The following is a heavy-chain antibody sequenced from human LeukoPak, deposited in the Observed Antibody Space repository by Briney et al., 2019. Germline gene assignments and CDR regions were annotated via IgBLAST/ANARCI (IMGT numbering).Heavy chain of an antibody. CDR1: GDPFSTYY. J-gene: IGHJ4*02. V-gene: IGHV4-59*01. D-gene: IGHD3-10*01. Sequence: SETLSLTCTVSGDPFSTYYWTSIRQPPGKGLEWIDHIHSSGSTSSNASLKSRDTISLDTSQNQFSLKLRSVTADDTAVIYCARGHSYYGFAKAHYWGQGTLVTVSS. CDR3: ARGHSYYGFAKAHY. CDR2: IHSSGST.